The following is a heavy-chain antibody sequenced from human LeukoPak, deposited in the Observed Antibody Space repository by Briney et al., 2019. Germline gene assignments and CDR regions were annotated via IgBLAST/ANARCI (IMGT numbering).Heavy chain of an antibody. D-gene: IGHD3-10*01. CDR1: GFTVSSNY. J-gene: IGHJ4*02. CDR3: ALYGSGFYFDY. CDR2: IKSKTDGGTT. V-gene: IGHV3-15*01. Sequence: GGSLRLSCAASGFTVSSNYMSWVRQAPGKGLEWVGRIKSKTDGGTTDYAAPVKGRFTISRDDSKNTVFLQMNSLKTEDTAVYYCALYGSGFYFDYWGQGTLVTVPS.